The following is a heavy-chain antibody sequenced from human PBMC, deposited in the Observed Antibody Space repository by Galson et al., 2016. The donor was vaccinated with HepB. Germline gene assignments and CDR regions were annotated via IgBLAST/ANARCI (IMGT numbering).Heavy chain of an antibody. CDR1: GGSISSGGYY. CDR3: ARAGSAIAARPGVSLGSFDY. CDR2: IYYSGST. Sequence: LSLTCTVSGGSISSGGYYWSWIRQHPGKGLEWIGYIYYSGSTYYNPSLKSRVTISVDTSKNQFSLKLSSVTASDTAVYYCARAGSAIAARPGVSLGSFDYWGQGTLVTVSS. V-gene: IGHV4-31*03. J-gene: IGHJ4*02. D-gene: IGHD6-6*01.